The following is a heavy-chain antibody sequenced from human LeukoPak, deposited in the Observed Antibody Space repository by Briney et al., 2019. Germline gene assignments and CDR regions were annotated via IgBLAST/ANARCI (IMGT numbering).Heavy chain of an antibody. CDR2: ISYSGST. V-gene: IGHV4-39*07. D-gene: IGHD1-26*01. J-gene: IGHJ4*02. CDR3: ARGDGSYSSDHYFDY. CDR1: AGSISSSTYY. Sequence: TSSETLSLTCSVSAGSISSSTYYWDWIRQPPGKGLEWIGSISYSGSTYYNPSLKSRVTLSVDTSKNQFSLRLNSVTAADTAVYFCARGDGSYSSDHYFDYWGQGTLVTVSS.